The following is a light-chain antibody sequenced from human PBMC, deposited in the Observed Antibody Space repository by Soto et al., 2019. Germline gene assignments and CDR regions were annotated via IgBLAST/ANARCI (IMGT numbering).Light chain of an antibody. CDR2: KAS. CDR3: QQYESFFPLT. Sequence: DIQMTQSPSTLSASVGDRVTITCRASQNINSWLAWYQQKPGKAPKLLIYKASNLESGVPSRFSGSGSGTDFTLTISSLQPDDFATYHCQQYESFFPLTFGGGTKVELK. V-gene: IGKV1-5*03. CDR1: QNINSW. J-gene: IGKJ4*01.